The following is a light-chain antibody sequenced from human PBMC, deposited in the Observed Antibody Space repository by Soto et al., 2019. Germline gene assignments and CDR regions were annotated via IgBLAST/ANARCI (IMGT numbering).Light chain of an antibody. CDR3: QQGYTTRWT. V-gene: IGKV1-39*01. CDR2: ATS. J-gene: IGKJ1*01. Sequence: DIQMTQSPTSLSASVGDRVTISCRASQNIRSYLNWYQQIPGKAPNLLIYATSILQTGVPSRFSGSGSGTDFTLTINGLQPEGFATYYCQQGYTTRWTFGQGTKVDI. CDR1: QNIRSY.